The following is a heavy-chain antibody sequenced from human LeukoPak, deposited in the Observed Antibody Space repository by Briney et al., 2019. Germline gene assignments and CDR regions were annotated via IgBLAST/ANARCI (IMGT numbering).Heavy chain of an antibody. CDR3: ARDLSGSLQN. CDR2: IYYSGST. J-gene: IGHJ4*02. V-gene: IGHV4-59*01. D-gene: IGHD1-26*01. Sequence: PSETLSLTCSVSGGSISSYYWSWIRQPPGKGLEWIGYIYYSGSTNYNPSLKSRVTISVDTSKNQFSLKLSSVTAADTAVYYCARDLSGSLQNWGQGTLVTVSS. CDR1: GGSISSYY.